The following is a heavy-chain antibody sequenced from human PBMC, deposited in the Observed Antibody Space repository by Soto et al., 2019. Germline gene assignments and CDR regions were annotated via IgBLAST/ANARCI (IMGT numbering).Heavy chain of an antibody. CDR1: GLTIITYD. V-gene: IGHV1-8*01. D-gene: IGHD3-10*01. CDR3: ASIKVRSGLHFFD. J-gene: IGHJ5*02. CDR2: MNPNNGNA. Sequence: ASENLSCKASGLTIITYDFSWVRQAAGQGLEWMGWMNPNNGNAGFAQKFRGRINMTRNTSISTAYLELSSLRSDDSAVYFCASIKVRSGLHFFD.